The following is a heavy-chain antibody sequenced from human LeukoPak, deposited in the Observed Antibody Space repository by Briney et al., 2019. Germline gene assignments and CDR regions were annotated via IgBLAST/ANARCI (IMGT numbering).Heavy chain of an antibody. CDR1: GYTFTSYG. CDR2: ISAYNDNT. D-gene: IGHD3-10*01. CDR3: ARVAITKRDAFDI. V-gene: IGHV1-18*01. Sequence: GASVKVSCKASGYTFTSYGISWVRQAPGQGLEWMGWISAYNDNTNYAQRLQGRVTMTTDTSTSTAYMELRGLRSDDTAVYYCARVAITKRDAFDIWGQGTMVTVSS. J-gene: IGHJ3*02.